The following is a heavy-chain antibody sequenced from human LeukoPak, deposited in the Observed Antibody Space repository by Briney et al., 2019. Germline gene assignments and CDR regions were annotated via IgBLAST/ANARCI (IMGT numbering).Heavy chain of an antibody. V-gene: IGHV3-7*01. CDR1: GFTFSGFW. Sequence: GGSLRPSCAASGFTFSGFWMSWVRQTPGKGLEWVANIKQDGSEKYYVDSVEGRFTISRDNAKNSLSLQMNSLRVEDTAVYYCARAGSFWHYVYWGQGTLVTVSS. J-gene: IGHJ4*02. CDR3: ARAGSFWHYVY. D-gene: IGHD1-7*01. CDR2: IKQDGSEK.